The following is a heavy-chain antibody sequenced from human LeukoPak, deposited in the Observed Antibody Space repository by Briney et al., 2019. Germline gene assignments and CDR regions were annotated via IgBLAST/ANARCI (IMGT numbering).Heavy chain of an antibody. D-gene: IGHD2-15*01. Sequence: GGSLRLSCAASGFTFSSYAMSWVRQAPGKGLEWVSSIHSSSGSIYYADSLKGRFTISRDNAKNTLYLQMSSLRAEDTAVYFCVRGYSFGPYGMDVWGQGTTVTVSS. V-gene: IGHV3-21*04. J-gene: IGHJ6*02. CDR2: IHSSSGSI. CDR3: VRGYSFGPYGMDV. CDR1: GFTFSSYA.